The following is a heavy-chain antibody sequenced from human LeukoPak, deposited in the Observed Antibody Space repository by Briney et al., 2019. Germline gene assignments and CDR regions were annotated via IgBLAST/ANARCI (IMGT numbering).Heavy chain of an antibody. V-gene: IGHV3-7*01. Sequence: GGSLRLSCVASGFTFNRYWMSWVRQAPGKGLEWVANIKQDGSEENYVDSVRGRFTISRDNAKNSLYLQVNSLRAEDSALYYCVRDRDSGYDYLYYYYYMDVWGRGTTVTVSS. CDR1: GFTFNRYW. CDR2: IKQDGSEE. CDR3: VRDRDSGYDYLYYYYYMDV. J-gene: IGHJ6*03. D-gene: IGHD5-12*01.